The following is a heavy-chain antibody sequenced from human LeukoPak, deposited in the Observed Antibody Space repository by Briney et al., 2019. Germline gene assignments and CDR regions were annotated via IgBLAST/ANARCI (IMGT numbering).Heavy chain of an antibody. Sequence: SETLSLTCTASGVSISSYYRNWIRQPPGKGLEWIGYIYYSGSTNYNPSLKSRVTISVDTSKNQFSLKLSSVTAADTAVYYCAGRDGYNWRFDYWGQGTLVTVSS. CDR1: GVSISSYY. D-gene: IGHD5-24*01. CDR3: AGRDGYNWRFDY. CDR2: IYYSGST. V-gene: IGHV4-59*01. J-gene: IGHJ4*02.